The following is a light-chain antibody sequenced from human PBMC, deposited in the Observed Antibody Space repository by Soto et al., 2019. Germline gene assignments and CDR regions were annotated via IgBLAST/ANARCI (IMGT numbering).Light chain of an antibody. CDR3: QQFNSYPIT. V-gene: IGKV1-13*02. CDR2: DVS. J-gene: IGKJ5*01. CDR1: QDIRGA. Sequence: AIQLTPSPSSLSASVGDRVTIPFRASQDIRGALSWYQQKPGKAPKILIYDVSTLESGVPSRFSGSSSGTDFTLTISSLQPVDFATYYCQQFNSYPITFGQGTRLEIK.